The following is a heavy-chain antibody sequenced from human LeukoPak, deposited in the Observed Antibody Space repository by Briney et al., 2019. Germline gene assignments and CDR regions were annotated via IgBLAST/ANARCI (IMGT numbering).Heavy chain of an antibody. V-gene: IGHV3-23*01. CDR3: ARGVLY. Sequence: GGSLRLSCAASGFTFTNYGMSWVRQAPGKGLEWVSSVSTTGGATYYADSVKGRFTVSRDNSKTTVYLQMNSLRAEDTAVYYCARGVLYWGQGTLVTVSS. CDR2: VSTTGGAT. CDR1: GFTFTNYG. D-gene: IGHD3-10*01. J-gene: IGHJ4*02.